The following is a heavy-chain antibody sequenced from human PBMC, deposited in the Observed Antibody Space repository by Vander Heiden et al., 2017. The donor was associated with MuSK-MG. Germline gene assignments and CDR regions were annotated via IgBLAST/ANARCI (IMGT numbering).Heavy chain of an antibody. CDR3: AKGDHCSSTSCYAEYFQH. D-gene: IGHD2-2*01. V-gene: IGHV3-30*18. CDR2: ISYDGSNK. Sequence: GFTFSSYGMHWVRQAPGKGLEWVAVISYDGSNKYYADSVKGRFTISRDNSKNTLYLQMNSLRAEDTAVYYCAKGDHCSSTSCYAEYFQHWGQGTLVTVSS. CDR1: GFTFSSYG. J-gene: IGHJ1*01.